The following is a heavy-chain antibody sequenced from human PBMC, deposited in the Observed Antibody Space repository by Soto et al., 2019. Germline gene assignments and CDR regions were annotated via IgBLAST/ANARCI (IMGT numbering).Heavy chain of an antibody. CDR2: ISGSGDSK. D-gene: IGHD6-6*01. CDR1: GFTFDNYA. V-gene: IGHV3-23*01. J-gene: IGHJ4*02. Sequence: PGGSLRLSCAASGFTFDNYAMNWVRQAPGKGLEWVSVISGSGDSKYYADSVKGRFSISRDNSHNTLYLQMNSLRAEDTAAYYCAKTVAARLMGFERWGQGTLVTVPQ. CDR3: AKTVAARLMGFER.